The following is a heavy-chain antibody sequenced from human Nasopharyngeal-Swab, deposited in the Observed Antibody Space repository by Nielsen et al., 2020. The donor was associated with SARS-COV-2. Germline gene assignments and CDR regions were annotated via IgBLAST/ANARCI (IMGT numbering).Heavy chain of an antibody. CDR1: GYTFTSYA. V-gene: IGHV1-69*04. Sequence: SVKVSCKASGYTFTSYAISWVRQAPGQGLEWMGRIIPILGIANYAQKFRGRVTITADKSTSTAYMELSSLRSEDTAVYYCARDRDYYDSSGYYFGWFDPWGQGTPVTVSS. CDR2: IIPILGIA. CDR3: ARDRDYYDSSGYYFGWFDP. D-gene: IGHD3-22*01. J-gene: IGHJ5*02.